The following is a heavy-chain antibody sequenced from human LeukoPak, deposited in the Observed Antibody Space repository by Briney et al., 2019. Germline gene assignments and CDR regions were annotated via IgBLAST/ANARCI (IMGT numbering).Heavy chain of an antibody. D-gene: IGHD3/OR15-3a*01. V-gene: IGHV3-15*01. J-gene: IGHJ4*02. CDR1: GFTFSEAW. Sequence: GGSLRHSCAASGFTFSEAWMNWVRQAPGKGLEWVGHIKNRPDGGTTDYAAPVKGRFTISRDDSKNTLYLQMNGLKTEDTAVYYCTTDIWTYSARDYWGQGTLVTVSS. CDR2: IKNRPDGGTT. CDR3: TTDIWTYSARDY.